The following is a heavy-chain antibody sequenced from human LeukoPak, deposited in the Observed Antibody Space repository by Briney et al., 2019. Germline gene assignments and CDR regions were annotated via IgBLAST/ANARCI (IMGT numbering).Heavy chain of an antibody. Sequence: PGGSLRLSCEASGFTFSNYAMSWVRQAPGKRLEWVSAISGGSVSTYYADSVRGRFTISRDNSKNTVYLQMNSLRAEDTAVYYCARDLGWFGELGLDYWGQGTLVTVSS. CDR3: ARDLGWFGELGLDY. CDR2: ISGGSVST. D-gene: IGHD3-10*01. J-gene: IGHJ4*02. V-gene: IGHV3-23*01. CDR1: GFTFSNYA.